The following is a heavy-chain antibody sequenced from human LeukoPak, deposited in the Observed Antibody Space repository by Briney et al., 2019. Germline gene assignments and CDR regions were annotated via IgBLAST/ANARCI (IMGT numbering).Heavy chain of an antibody. V-gene: IGHV3-30*02. Sequence: GGSLRLSCAPSGFIFSHYYMTWVRQAPGKGLEWVAFLRYDGNNKFYTDSVKGRFTISRDNSKNMLYLQMNSLRVEDAAVYYCAKDSIYGGWGNAFDIWGQGTMVTVSS. CDR2: LRYDGNNK. CDR1: GFIFSHYY. J-gene: IGHJ3*02. CDR3: AKDSIYGGWGNAFDI. D-gene: IGHD3-16*01.